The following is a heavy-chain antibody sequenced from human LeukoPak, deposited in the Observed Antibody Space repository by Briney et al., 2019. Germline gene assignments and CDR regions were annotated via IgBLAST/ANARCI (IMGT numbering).Heavy chain of an antibody. J-gene: IGHJ5*02. CDR1: GYTFTSYD. Sequence: ASVKVSCKASGYTFTSYDINWVRQATGQGLEWMRWMNPNSGNTGYAQKFQGRVTMTRDTSISTAYMELSRLRSDDTAVYYCARAKLRFLEGWFDPWGQGTLVTVSS. V-gene: IGHV1-8*02. CDR3: ARAKLRFLEGWFDP. D-gene: IGHD3-3*01. CDR2: MNPNSGNT.